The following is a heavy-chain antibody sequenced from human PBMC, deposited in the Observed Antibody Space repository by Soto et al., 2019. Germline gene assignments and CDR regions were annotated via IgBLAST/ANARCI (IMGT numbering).Heavy chain of an antibody. CDR1: GFTFSSYA. Sequence: GGSLRLSCAASGFTFSSYAMSWVRQAPGKGLEWVSAISSNGGSTYYADSVKGRFTISRDNSKNTLYLQMSSLRAEDTAVYYCVKTLQYSYGLPHWGQGTLVTVSS. V-gene: IGHV3-64D*06. CDR2: ISSNGGST. J-gene: IGHJ4*02. CDR3: VKTLQYSYGLPH. D-gene: IGHD5-18*01.